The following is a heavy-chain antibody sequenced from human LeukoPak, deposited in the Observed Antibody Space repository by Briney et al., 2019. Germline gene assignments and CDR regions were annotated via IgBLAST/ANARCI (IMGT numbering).Heavy chain of an antibody. CDR2: ISGSGDTI. CDR3: ARAWGSADY. J-gene: IGHJ4*02. Sequence: LSLTCAVYVGSFSGYYWSWIRQPPWKGLEWVSYISGSGDTIYYADSVKGRFTITRDNAKNSLYLQMNSLRAEDTAVYYCARAWGSADYWGQGTLVTVSS. V-gene: IGHV3-11*01. CDR1: VGSFSGYY. D-gene: IGHD7-27*01.